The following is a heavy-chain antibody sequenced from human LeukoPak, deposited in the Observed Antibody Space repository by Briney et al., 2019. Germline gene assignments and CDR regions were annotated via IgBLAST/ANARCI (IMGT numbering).Heavy chain of an antibody. CDR1: GFSVSSNY. CDR3: ARYSYGYGGVDY. CDR2: ISSSRSTI. V-gene: IGHV3-48*02. J-gene: IGHJ4*02. Sequence: GGSLRLSCAASGFSVSSNYMSWVRQAPGKGLEWVSYISSSRSTIYYADSVKGRFTISRDNVKDSLYLQMNSLRDEDTAVYYCARYSYGYGGVDYWGQGTLVTVPS. D-gene: IGHD5-18*01.